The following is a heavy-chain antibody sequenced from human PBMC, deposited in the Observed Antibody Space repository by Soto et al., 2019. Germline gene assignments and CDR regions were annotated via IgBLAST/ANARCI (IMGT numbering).Heavy chain of an antibody. J-gene: IGHJ4*01. Sequence: PGGSLRLSCAASGFTFSSYGMHWVRQAPGKGLEWVAVISYDGSNKYYADSVRGRFTISRDNSKNTLYLEMNSLRADDTALYYCAKDLFVGGHIHWVYFHSWGHGTLVTVSS. CDR3: AKDLFVGGHIHWVYFHS. CDR2: ISYDGSNK. CDR1: GFTFSSYG. D-gene: IGHD7-27*01. V-gene: IGHV3-30*18.